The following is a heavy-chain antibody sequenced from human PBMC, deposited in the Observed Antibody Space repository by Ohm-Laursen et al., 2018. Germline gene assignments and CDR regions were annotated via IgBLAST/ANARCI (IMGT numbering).Heavy chain of an antibody. J-gene: IGHJ4*02. Sequence: SLRLSCAASGFTFSSYDMHWVRQAPGKGLEWVALTSYDRINQYYADSVKGRFTISRGNSRNTVYLQMNSLRVEDTAIYYCAKDRRYTYGSFDYWGQGTLVAVSS. CDR3: AKDRRYTYGSFDY. CDR2: TSYDRINQ. D-gene: IGHD5-18*01. CDR1: GFTFSSYD. V-gene: IGHV3-30*18.